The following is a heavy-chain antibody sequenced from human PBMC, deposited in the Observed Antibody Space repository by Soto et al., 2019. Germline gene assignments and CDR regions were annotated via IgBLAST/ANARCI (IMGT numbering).Heavy chain of an antibody. CDR1: GFTFSTYA. Sequence: EVQLLESGGGLVQPGGSLRLSCAASGFTFSTYAMTWVRQAPGKGLGWVSAISGSGGITYYADSVKGRFTISRDNSKNTLYLQMNSLRAEDTAVYYCAKDPSSSPRYYLDYWGQGTPVTVSS. J-gene: IGHJ4*02. D-gene: IGHD2-2*01. CDR3: AKDPSSSPRYYLDY. CDR2: ISGSGGIT. V-gene: IGHV3-23*01.